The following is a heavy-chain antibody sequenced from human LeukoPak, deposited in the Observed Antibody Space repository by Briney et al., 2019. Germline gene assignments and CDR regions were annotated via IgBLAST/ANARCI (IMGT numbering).Heavy chain of an antibody. Sequence: GGSLRLSCAASGFTVSSNYMSWVRQAPGKGLEWVSVIYSGGSTSYADSMKGRFTISRDSSKNTLYPQMNSLRAEDTAVYYCARGFWSGYYYNWFDPWGQGTLVTVSS. CDR1: GFTVSSNY. J-gene: IGHJ5*02. CDR3: ARGFWSGYYYNWFDP. V-gene: IGHV3-66*02. D-gene: IGHD3-3*01. CDR2: IYSGGST.